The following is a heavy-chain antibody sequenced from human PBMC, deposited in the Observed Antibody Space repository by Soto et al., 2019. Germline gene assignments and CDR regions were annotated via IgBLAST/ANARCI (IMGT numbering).Heavy chain of an antibody. CDR1: GYSFSNYW. J-gene: IGHJ5*02. V-gene: IGHV5-51*01. CDR2: IYPGDSDT. D-gene: IGHD6-13*01. CDR3: ARVEWNEREYSGSWYFNWFDP. Sequence: GESLKISCQGSGYSFSNYWIAWVRQMPGKGLEWMGIIYPGDSDTRYSPPFQGQVTISADRSINMAYLQWSSLKASDTAIYYCARVEWNEREYSGSWYFNWFDPWGQGTRVTVSS.